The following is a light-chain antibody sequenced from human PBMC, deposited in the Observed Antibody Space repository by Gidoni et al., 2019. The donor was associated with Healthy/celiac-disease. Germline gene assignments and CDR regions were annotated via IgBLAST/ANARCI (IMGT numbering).Light chain of an antibody. CDR1: QGISNY. CDR2: AAS. Sequence: IQMTQSPSSLSASVGDRVTITCLPSQGISNYVAWYQQKPAKVPKLLIYAASTLQSGVPSRFSGSGSGKDFTITISSLQHEDVANYYCQKYNRAPVTFGPGTKVDIK. V-gene: IGKV1-27*01. J-gene: IGKJ3*01. CDR3: QKYNRAPVT.